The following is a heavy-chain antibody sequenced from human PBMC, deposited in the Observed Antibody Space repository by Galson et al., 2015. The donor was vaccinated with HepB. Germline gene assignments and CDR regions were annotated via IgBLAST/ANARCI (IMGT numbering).Heavy chain of an antibody. CDR3: ASFVPGDAFDI. J-gene: IGHJ3*02. V-gene: IGHV7-4-1*02. CDR2: INTNTGNP. CDR1: GYTFTSYA. Sequence: SVKVSCKASGYTFTSYAMNWVRQAPGQGLEWMGWINTNTGNPTYAQGFTGRFVFSLDTSVSTAYLQISSLKAEDTAVFYCASFVPGDAFDIWGQGTMVTVSS. D-gene: IGHD3-10*02.